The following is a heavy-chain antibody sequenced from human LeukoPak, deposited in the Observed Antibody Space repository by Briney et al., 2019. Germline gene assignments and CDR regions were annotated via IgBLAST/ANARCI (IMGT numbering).Heavy chain of an antibody. CDR2: MYSSGST. CDR1: GGSIRSYY. D-gene: IGHD6-19*01. CDR3: ARQEYSSGWYYFDF. Sequence: SETLSFTCTVSGGSIRSYYWNWIRQPPGKGLDWIGYMYSSGSTNYSPSLKSRVTISLDTSKNQFSLKLNSVTAADTAVYYCARQEYSSGWYYFDFWGQGTLVTVSS. V-gene: IGHV4-59*08. J-gene: IGHJ4*02.